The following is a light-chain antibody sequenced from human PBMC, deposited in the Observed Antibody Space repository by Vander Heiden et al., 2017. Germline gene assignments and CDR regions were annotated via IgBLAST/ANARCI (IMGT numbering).Light chain of an antibody. V-gene: IGKV1-39*01. Sequence: DIQMTQSPSSLSASVGDRVTISCRANQNIDGFVNWYQQKPGKAPKLLIFAGASLQTGVPSRFSGRASGTHFTLTISGLQPDDFASYYCQQSYSTPLVFGGGTKVEVK. J-gene: IGKJ4*01. CDR2: AGA. CDR3: QQSYSTPLV. CDR1: QNIDGF.